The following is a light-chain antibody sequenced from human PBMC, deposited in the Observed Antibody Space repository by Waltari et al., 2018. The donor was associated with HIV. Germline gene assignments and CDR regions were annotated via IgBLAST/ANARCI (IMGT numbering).Light chain of an antibody. CDR3: QQYNNWWT. Sequence: ENVLTQSPGILSLSPGERATLSCRASQSVSSSYLAWYQHKPGQVPRLLIFGASSRATGIPDRFSGSGSGTEFTLTISSLQSEDFALFYCQQYNNWWTFGQGTKVEIK. CDR2: GAS. V-gene: IGKV3-20*01. J-gene: IGKJ1*01. CDR1: QSVSSSY.